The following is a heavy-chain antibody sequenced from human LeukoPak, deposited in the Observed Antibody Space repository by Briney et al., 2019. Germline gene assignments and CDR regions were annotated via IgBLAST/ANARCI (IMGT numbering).Heavy chain of an antibody. CDR1: GGSFSGYY. CDR2: IYYSGST. CDR3: ARYGDARGLDY. Sequence: PSETLSLTCAVYGGSFSGYYWSWIRQPPGKGLEWIGYIYYSGSTNYNPSLKSRVTISVDTSKNQFSLKLSSVTAADTAVYYCARYGDARGLDYWGQGTLVTVSS. D-gene: IGHD4-17*01. V-gene: IGHV4-59*01. J-gene: IGHJ4*02.